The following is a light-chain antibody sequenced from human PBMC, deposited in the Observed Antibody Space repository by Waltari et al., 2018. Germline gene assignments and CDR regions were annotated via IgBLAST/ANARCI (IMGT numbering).Light chain of an antibody. CDR3: QQYNYNSRT. Sequence: DIQMTQSSSTLSASVGERVTITCRASQVVSTWLAWYQQKPEKAPRLLFYMASRLESGVPSRFSGSGSGTEFALTISNLQPEDFATYYCQQYNYNSRTFGQGTKVEIK. V-gene: IGKV1-5*03. CDR2: MAS. CDR1: QVVSTW. J-gene: IGKJ1*01.